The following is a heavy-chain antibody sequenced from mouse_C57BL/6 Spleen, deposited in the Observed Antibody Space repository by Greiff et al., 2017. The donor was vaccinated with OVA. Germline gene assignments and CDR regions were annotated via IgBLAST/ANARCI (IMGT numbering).Heavy chain of an antibody. CDR2: ISDGGSYT. V-gene: IGHV5-4*03. Sequence: EVMLVESGGGLVKPGGSLKLSCAASGFTFSSYAMSWVRQTPEKRLEWVATISDGGSYTYYPDNVKGRFTISRDNAKNNLYLQMSHLKSEDTAMYYCAKEDDSYAMDYWGQGTSVTVSS. J-gene: IGHJ4*01. CDR1: GFTFSSYA. CDR3: AKEDDSYAMDY.